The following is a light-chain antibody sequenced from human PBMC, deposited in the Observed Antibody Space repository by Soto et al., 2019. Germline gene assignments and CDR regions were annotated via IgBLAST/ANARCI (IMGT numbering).Light chain of an antibody. V-gene: IGKV3-11*01. CDR1: QSISSY. Sequence: EIVMTQSPATLSSSRLERAPLXLRASQSISSYLAWYQQKPGQAPRLLIYDASNRATGIPARFSGTGSETDFTLTISGLQSEDSAVYFCQQYNNWPFSFGQGTRLEIK. CDR2: DAS. J-gene: IGKJ5*01. CDR3: QQYNNWPFS.